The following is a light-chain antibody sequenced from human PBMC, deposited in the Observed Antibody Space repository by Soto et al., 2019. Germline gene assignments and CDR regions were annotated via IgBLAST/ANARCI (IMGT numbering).Light chain of an antibody. CDR3: QQYNSYPT. J-gene: IGKJ1*01. CDR1: QSISSW. V-gene: IGKV1-5*03. CDR2: KAS. Sequence: DIQMTQSPPTLSASVGDRVTITCRASQSISSWLAWYQQKPGKAPKLLLYKASSLESGVPSRFSSSGSGTEFTLTISSLQPDDFATYYCQQYNSYPTFGQGTKVEIK.